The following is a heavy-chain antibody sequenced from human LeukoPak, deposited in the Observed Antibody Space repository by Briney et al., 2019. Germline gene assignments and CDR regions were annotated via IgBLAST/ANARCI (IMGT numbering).Heavy chain of an antibody. CDR2: ISGYNGNT. J-gene: IGHJ4*02. V-gene: IGHV1-18*01. D-gene: IGHD3-22*01. CDR3: ARDWGYYDTSGYTV. Sequence: ASVTVSFKSSVYTFTSYGISWVRQAPGQGLEWMGWISGYNGNTNYAQKLQGRVTMTTDTSTSTAYMELRSLRSDDTAMYYCARDWGYYDTSGYTVWGQGTLVTVSS. CDR1: VYTFTSYG.